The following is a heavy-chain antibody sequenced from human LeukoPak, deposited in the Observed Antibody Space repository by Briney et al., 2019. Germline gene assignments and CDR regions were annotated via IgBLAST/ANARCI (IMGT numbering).Heavy chain of an antibody. CDR3: ARHTSMVRGVMKYYFDY. CDR1: GGSIFSYY. D-gene: IGHD3-10*01. V-gene: IGHV4-59*08. Sequence: PSETLSLTCTVSGGSIFSYYWSWIRQPPGKGLEWMGYIYYSGSTNYNPSLKSRVTISVDTSKNQFSLRVSSVTAADTAVYYCARHTSMVRGVMKYYFDYWGQGTLATVSS. CDR2: IYYSGST. J-gene: IGHJ4*02.